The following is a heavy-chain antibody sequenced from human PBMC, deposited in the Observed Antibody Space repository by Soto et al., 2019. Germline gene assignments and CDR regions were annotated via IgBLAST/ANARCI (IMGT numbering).Heavy chain of an antibody. Sequence: QVQLVESGGGVVQPGRSLRLSCAGSGFNFSNYGMHWVRQAPGKGLQWVAVISYDGSKKYYVDSVKGRFTISRDNSKNTLYLQLSRLRALDTAVYYCRWAREGSGGGSDYWGQGTLVTVSS. D-gene: IGHD1-26*01. J-gene: IGHJ4*02. CDR2: ISYDGSKK. V-gene: IGHV3-30*03. CDR1: GFNFSNYG. CDR3: RWAREGSGGGSDY.